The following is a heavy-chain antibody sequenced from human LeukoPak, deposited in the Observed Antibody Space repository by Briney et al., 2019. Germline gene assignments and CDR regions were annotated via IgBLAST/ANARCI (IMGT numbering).Heavy chain of an antibody. J-gene: IGHJ6*02. CDR1: GFTLSNYV. CDR2: ITGDGGGT. D-gene: IGHD5-18*01. Sequence: GSLRLSCAASGFTLSNYVMSWVRQAPGKGLEWVSGITGDGGGTSYADSVKGRFTISRDNAKNSLYLQMNSLRAEDTAVYYCARERGYPYYYYGMDVWGQGTTVTVSS. V-gene: IGHV3-23*01. CDR3: ARERGYPYYYYGMDV.